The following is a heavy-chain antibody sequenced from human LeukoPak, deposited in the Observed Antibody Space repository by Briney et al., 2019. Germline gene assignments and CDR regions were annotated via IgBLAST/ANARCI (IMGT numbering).Heavy chain of an antibody. J-gene: IGHJ4*02. V-gene: IGHV3-23*01. CDR1: GFTFSTYA. CDR2: ISGGGDRT. D-gene: IGHD3-10*01. CDR3: ATQNYYASGSSRH. Sequence: PGGSLRLSCAASGFTFSTYAMTWVRQAPGKGLEWVSGISGGGDRTYYADSVKGRLTISRDNSKNTLNLQLNSLRAEDTAVYYCATQNYYASGSSRHWGQGTLVTVSS.